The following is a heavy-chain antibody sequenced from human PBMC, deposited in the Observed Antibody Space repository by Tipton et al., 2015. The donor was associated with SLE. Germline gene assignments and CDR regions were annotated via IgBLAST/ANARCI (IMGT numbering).Heavy chain of an antibody. CDR2: IYTSGSS. CDR3: ARCSRKRLGLYYYYMDV. Sequence: TLSLTCTVSGGSISSGGYYWSWIRQHPGKGLGWIGDIYTSGSSNYNPSLKSRVTISVDTSKNQFSLKLSSVTAADTAVYYCARCSRKRLGLYYYYMDVWGKGTTVTVSS. V-gene: IGHV4-61*08. J-gene: IGHJ6*03. CDR1: GGSISSGGYY. D-gene: IGHD1-26*01.